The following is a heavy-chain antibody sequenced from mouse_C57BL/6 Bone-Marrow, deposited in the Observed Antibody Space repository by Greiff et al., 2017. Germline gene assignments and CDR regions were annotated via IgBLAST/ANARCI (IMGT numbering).Heavy chain of an antibody. CDR3: ARHGSSYWYFDV. D-gene: IGHD1-1*01. V-gene: IGHV5-17*01. CDR2: ISSGSSTI. CDR1: GFTFSDYG. Sequence: DVQLVESGGGLVKPGGSLKLSCAASGFTFSDYGMHWVRQAPEKGLEWVAYISSGSSTIYYADTVKGRFTISRDNAKNTLFLQMTSLRSEDTAMYYCARHGSSYWYFDVWGTGTTVTVSS. J-gene: IGHJ1*03.